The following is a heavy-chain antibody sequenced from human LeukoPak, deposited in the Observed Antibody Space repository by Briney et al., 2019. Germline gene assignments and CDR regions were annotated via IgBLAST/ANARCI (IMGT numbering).Heavy chain of an antibody. Sequence: PGGSLRLSCAASGFTFSSYWMHWVRPAPGRGRVWVSRINRDGRNTIYADSVKGRFTISRDNDKNTLYLQMNSLRAEDTAVYYCARDRGLPQRHFDYWGQETLVTVPS. J-gene: IGHJ4*02. CDR3: ARDRGLPQRHFDY. V-gene: IGHV3-74*01. CDR1: GFTFSSYW. CDR2: INRDGRNT. D-gene: IGHD4-17*01.